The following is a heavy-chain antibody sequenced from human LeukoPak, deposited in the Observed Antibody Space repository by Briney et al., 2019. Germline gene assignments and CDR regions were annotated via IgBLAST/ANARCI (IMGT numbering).Heavy chain of an antibody. J-gene: IGHJ6*02. V-gene: IGHV5-51*01. D-gene: IGHD5-18*01. CDR1: GYSFTSYW. CDR2: IYPGDSDT. Sequence: GESLKISCKGSGYSFTSYWIGWVRQMPGKGLEWMGIIYPGDSDTRYSPSFQGQVTISADKSISTAYLQWSSLKVSDTAMYYCARQRGYSYGSGDYYYGMDVWGQGTTVTVSS. CDR3: ARQRGYSYGSGDYYYGMDV.